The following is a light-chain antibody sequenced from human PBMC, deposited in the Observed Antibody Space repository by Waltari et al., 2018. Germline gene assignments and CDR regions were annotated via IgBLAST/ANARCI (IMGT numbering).Light chain of an antibody. J-gene: IGLJ2*01. CDR2: GPD. CDR3: HSRETFSTRL. Sequence: SSDLTQDPSLSVALGQTVRITCQGDSLRRYSESWYQHRPGQAPILVLYGPDNRPSGIPDRFSGSTSGNTASLTITGAQAEDEADYYCHSRETFSTRLFGGGTRLTV. CDR1: SLRRYS. V-gene: IGLV3-19*01.